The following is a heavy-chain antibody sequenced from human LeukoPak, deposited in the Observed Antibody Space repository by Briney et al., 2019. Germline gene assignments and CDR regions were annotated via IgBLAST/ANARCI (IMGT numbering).Heavy chain of an antibody. Sequence: SVKVSCKASGYTFTSYGISWVRQAPGQGLEWMGGIIPIFGTANYAQKFQGRVTITADKSTSTAYMELSSLRSEDTAVYYCASPDRGYSYGVFDYWGQGTLVTVSS. CDR3: ASPDRGYSYGVFDY. J-gene: IGHJ4*02. V-gene: IGHV1-69*06. CDR2: IIPIFGTA. D-gene: IGHD5-18*01. CDR1: GYTFTSYG.